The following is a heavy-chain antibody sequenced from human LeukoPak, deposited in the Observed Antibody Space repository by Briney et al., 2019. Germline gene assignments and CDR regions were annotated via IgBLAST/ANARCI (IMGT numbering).Heavy chain of an antibody. J-gene: IGHJ4*02. CDR1: GYTFTSYG. CDR2: ISAYNGNT. D-gene: IGHD6-19*01. V-gene: IGHV1-18*01. CDR3: ARAEIAVAGRGFDY. Sequence: ASVKVSCKASGYTFTSYGISWVRQAPGQGLEWMGWISAYNGNTNYAQKLQGRVTMTTDTSTSTVYMELSSLRSEDTAVYYCARAEIAVAGRGFDYWGQGTLVTVSS.